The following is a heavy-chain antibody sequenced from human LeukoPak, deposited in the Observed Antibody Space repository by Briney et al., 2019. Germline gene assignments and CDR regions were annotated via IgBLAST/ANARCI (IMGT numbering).Heavy chain of an antibody. CDR3: ARPRRMFYFDSFDI. CDR1: GGSIRSYY. V-gene: IGHV4-59*08. J-gene: IGHJ3*02. D-gene: IGHD2/OR15-2a*01. Sequence: SETLSLTCTVSGGSIRSYYWSWIRQPPGKGLEWVGYIFNSGSTNYNPSLRSRVTISVDTSRNQFSLMLNSVTAAGTAMYYCARPRRMFYFDSFDIWGHGTMVTVSS. CDR2: IFNSGST.